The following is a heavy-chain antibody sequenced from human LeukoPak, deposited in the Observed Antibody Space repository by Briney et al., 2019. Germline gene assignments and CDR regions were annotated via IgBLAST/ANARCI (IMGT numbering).Heavy chain of an antibody. CDR1: GFPFGDYA. Sequence: PGRSLRLSCAASGFPFGDYAMHWVRQAPGKGLEWVSGISWNSGSLDYVDSVKGRFTISRDNAKNSLYLEMNSLRPEDTALYYCAKGTGRYWTFLDYWGQGAPVTVSS. CDR2: ISWNSGSL. V-gene: IGHV3-9*01. D-gene: IGHD1-26*01. J-gene: IGHJ4*02. CDR3: AKGTGRYWTFLDY.